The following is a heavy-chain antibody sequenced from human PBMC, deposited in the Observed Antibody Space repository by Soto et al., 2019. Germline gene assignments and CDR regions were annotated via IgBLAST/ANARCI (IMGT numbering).Heavy chain of an antibody. J-gene: IGHJ5*02. CDR1: GGSISSYY. CDR3: ARIGHSSSVGDPHNWFDP. V-gene: IGHV4-59*08. CDR2: IYYSGST. Sequence: SETLSLTCTVSGGSISSYYWSWIRQPPGKGLEWIGYIYYSGSTNYNPSLKSRVTISVDTSKNQFSLKLSSVTAADTAVYYCARIGHSSSVGDPHNWFDPWGQGTLVTVSS. D-gene: IGHD6-6*01.